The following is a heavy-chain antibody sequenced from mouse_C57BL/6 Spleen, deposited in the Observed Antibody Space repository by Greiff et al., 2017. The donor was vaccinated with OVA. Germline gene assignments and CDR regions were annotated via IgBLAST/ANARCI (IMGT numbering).Heavy chain of an antibody. CDR3: ARSRYQAMDY. Sequence: VQLQQPGAELVKPGASVKMSCKASGYTFTSYWITWVKQRPGQGLEWIGDIYPGSGSNNYNEKFKRKATLTVDTSYSTAYMQLSSLTSEDSAVYDWARSRYQAMDYWGQGTSVTVSS. V-gene: IGHV1-55*01. J-gene: IGHJ4*01. CDR1: GYTFTSYW. D-gene: IGHD1-1*01. CDR2: IYPGSGSN.